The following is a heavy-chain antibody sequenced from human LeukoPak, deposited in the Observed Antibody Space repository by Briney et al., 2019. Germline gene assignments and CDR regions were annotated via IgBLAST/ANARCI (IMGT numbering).Heavy chain of an antibody. CDR2: ISSSSSYI. Sequence: GGSLRLSCAASGFTFSNYNMNWVRQAPGKGLEWVSSISSSSSYITYADSVKGRFTISRDNSKNTLYLQMNSLRAEDTAVYYCAKDDPAYDILTGYYSWGQGTLVTVSS. CDR1: GFTFSNYN. D-gene: IGHD3-9*01. V-gene: IGHV3-21*04. J-gene: IGHJ5*02. CDR3: AKDDPAYDILTGYYS.